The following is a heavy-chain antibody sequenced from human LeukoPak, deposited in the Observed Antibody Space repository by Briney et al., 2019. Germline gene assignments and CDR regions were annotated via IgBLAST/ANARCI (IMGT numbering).Heavy chain of an antibody. CDR2: ISAYNGNT. J-gene: IGHJ4*02. D-gene: IGHD2-21*01. CDR3: AGDRQCGY. CDR1: GYTFTSYG. V-gene: IGHV1-18*01. Sequence: GTSVKVSCKASGYTFTSYGISWVRQAPGHGLEWMGWISAYNGNTNYAPKLQGRVTMTTDTSTSTAYLELRSLRSDDTAVYYCAGDRQCGYWGQGTLVTVSS.